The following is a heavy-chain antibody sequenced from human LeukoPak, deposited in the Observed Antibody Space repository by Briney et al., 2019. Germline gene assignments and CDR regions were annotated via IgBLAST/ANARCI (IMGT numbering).Heavy chain of an antibody. CDR2: IYPGDSDT. CDR3: ARSYGDGMDV. D-gene: IGHD1-26*01. J-gene: IGHJ6*02. V-gene: IGHV5-51*01. CDR1: GYSIANYW. Sequence: GASLKISCKGSGYSIANYWIGWVRPMPGKGLEWMGIIYPGDSDTSYSPSFQGQVTISTAKTHSSAYLHSSSPTATATALYYCARSYGDGMDVWGQGTTVTVSS.